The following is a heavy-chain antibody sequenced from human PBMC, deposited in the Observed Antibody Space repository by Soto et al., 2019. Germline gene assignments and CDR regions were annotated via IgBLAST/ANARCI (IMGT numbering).Heavy chain of an antibody. V-gene: IGHV3-33*01. CDR3: ARGRGSAATRPEYYFDY. Sequence: PGGSLRLSCAASGFTFSSYGMHWVRQAPGKGLEWVAVIWYDGSNKYYADSVKGRFTISRDNSKNTLYLQMNSLRAEDTAVYYCARGRGSAATRPEYYFDYWGQGTLVTVSS. CDR1: GFTFSSYG. CDR2: IWYDGSNK. J-gene: IGHJ4*02. D-gene: IGHD2-15*01.